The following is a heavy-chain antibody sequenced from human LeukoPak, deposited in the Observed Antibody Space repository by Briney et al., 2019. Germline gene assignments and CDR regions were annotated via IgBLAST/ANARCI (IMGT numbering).Heavy chain of an antibody. D-gene: IGHD3-22*01. J-gene: IGHJ4*02. CDR3: ARVAHDSSGYTIDY. V-gene: IGHV4-31*03. Sequence: PSETLSLTCTVSGGSISRGGYYWSWIRHLPGKGLEWSGYIYYSGSTYYNPSLKSRVTISLDTSKNQFSLKLSSVTAADTAVYYCARVAHDSSGYTIDYWGQGTLVTVSS. CDR2: IYYSGST. CDR1: GGSISRGGYY.